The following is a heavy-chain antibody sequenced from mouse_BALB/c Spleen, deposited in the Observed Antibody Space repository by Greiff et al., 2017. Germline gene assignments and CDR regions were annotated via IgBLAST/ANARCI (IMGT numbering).Heavy chain of an antibody. J-gene: IGHJ4*01. Sequence: EVKLVESGGGLVQPGGSRKLSCAASGFTFSSFGMHWVRQAPEKGLEWVAYISSGSSTIYYADTVKGRFTISRDNPKNTLFLQMTSLRSEDTAMYYCARTMDGYAMDYWGQGTSVTVSS. CDR2: ISSGSSTI. CDR1: GFTFSSFG. D-gene: IGHD1-1*02. CDR3: ARTMDGYAMDY. V-gene: IGHV5-17*02.